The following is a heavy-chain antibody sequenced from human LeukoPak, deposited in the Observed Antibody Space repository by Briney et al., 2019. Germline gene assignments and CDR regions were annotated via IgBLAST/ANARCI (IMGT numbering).Heavy chain of an antibody. D-gene: IGHD1-26*01. V-gene: IGHV3-33*01. CDR1: GFPFSSYG. J-gene: IGHJ6*02. CDR2: TWYDGSYK. CDR3: ARDRGSVGATAFGMDV. Sequence: GGSLRLSCAASGFPFSSYGMHWVRQAPGKGLEWVAVTWYDGSYKGYADSVKGRFTISRDNFKSTLYLQMDSLRAEDTAVYYCARDRGSVGATAFGMDVWGQGTTVAVFS.